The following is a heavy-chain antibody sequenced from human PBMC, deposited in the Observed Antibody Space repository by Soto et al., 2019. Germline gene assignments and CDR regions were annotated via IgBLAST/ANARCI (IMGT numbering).Heavy chain of an antibody. CDR2: TRNKANSYTT. J-gene: IGHJ4*02. CDR3: ARVAKIYYYDY. V-gene: IGHV3-72*01. CDR1: GFTFSDHY. D-gene: IGHD3-3*01. Sequence: EVQLVESGGGLVQPGGSLRLACEVSGFTFSDHYMDWVRQAPGKGLVWVGRTRNKANSYTTEYAASVKGRFSISRDDSQNSLYLQMNSLKTEDTAVYYCARVAKIYYYDYWGRGTLVTVAS.